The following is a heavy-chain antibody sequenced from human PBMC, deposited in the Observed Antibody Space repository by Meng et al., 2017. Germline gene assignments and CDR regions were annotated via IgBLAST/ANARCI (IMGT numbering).Heavy chain of an antibody. V-gene: IGHV1-2*06. CDR2: INHTSGGT. D-gene: IGHD4-17*01. Sequence: GRLVESGADVKKPGASGKGSCKASGYTFTGYYMHWVRQAPGQGLEWMGRINHTSGGTNYAQKFQGRVTMTRDTSITTAYMELSRLRSDDTAVYYCYGDYSQGPNWGQGTLVTVSS. J-gene: IGHJ4*02. CDR3: YGDYSQGPN. CDR1: GYTFTGYY.